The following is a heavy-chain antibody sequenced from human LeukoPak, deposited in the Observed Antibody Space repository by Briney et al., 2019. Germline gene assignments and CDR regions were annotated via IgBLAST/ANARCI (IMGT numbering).Heavy chain of an antibody. V-gene: IGHV3-73*01. Sequence: GPSLKLSCTASGFDFSGFYMHWVSQASGRGLEWDGLIRSKPSSYTTVYAASVKGRFTISRDNSKNTLYLQMSSLRAEDTAVYYCVKDIGYYDSSGYSNAFDIWGQGTMVTVSS. D-gene: IGHD3-22*01. CDR1: GFDFSGFY. J-gene: IGHJ3*02. CDR3: VKDIGYYDSSGYSNAFDI. CDR2: IRSKPSSYTT.